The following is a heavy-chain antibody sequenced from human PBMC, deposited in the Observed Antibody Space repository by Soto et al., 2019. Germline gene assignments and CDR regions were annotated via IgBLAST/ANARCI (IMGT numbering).Heavy chain of an antibody. D-gene: IGHD1-26*01. CDR1: GFTFSHYG. J-gene: IGHJ4*02. CDR3: ARYSGQYQGPIDY. V-gene: IGHV3-30*03. Sequence: QVQLVESGGGVVQPGRSLRLSCAASGFTFSHYGIHWVRQAPGKGLEWLAVISYAGSNKHYADSVKGRFTVSRDNSKNTLYLQMNSLRSEDTAVYFCARYSGQYQGPIDYWGQGTLVTVSS. CDR2: ISYAGSNK.